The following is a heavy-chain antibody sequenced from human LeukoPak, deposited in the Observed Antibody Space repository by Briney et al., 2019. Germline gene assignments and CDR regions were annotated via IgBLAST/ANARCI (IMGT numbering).Heavy chain of an antibody. CDR2: MNPNSGNT. CDR1: GYTFTSYD. Sequence: ASVKVSCKASGYTFTSYDINWVRQATGQGLEWMGWMNPNSGNTGYAQKFQGRVTITRNTSISTAYMELSSLRSEYTAGYYCSKATTWYYSSYYMAVCGKGTTVTVSS. D-gene: IGHD1-7*01. V-gene: IGHV1-8*03. J-gene: IGHJ6*03. CDR3: SKATTWYYSSYYMAV.